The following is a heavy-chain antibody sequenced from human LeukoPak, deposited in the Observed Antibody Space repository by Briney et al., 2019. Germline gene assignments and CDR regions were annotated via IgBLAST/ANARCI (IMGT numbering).Heavy chain of an antibody. CDR1: GFTFSSYG. J-gene: IGHJ4*02. Sequence: GGSLRLSCAASGFTFSSYGMHWVRQAPGKGLEWVAFIRYDGSNKYYADSVKGRFTIARDNSKNTLYLQMNSLRAEDTAVYYCAKDFSRALRYFDWYLPDYWGQGTLVTVSS. D-gene: IGHD3-9*01. CDR3: AKDFSRALRYFDWYLPDY. CDR2: IRYDGSNK. V-gene: IGHV3-30*02.